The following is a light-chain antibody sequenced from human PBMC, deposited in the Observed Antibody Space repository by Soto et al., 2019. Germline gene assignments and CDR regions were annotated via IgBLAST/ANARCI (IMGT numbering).Light chain of an antibody. Sequence: QSVLTQSPSASASLGASVKLTCTLDSGHRNYAIAWHQQQPGKGPRYLMKVNSDGSHNQGDGIPGRFSGSSSGAERYLIISGLQSEDEADYYCQTWGTGIPFGGGTKLTVL. CDR3: QTWGTGIP. J-gene: IGLJ3*02. V-gene: IGLV4-69*02. CDR2: VNSDGSH. CDR1: SGHRNYA.